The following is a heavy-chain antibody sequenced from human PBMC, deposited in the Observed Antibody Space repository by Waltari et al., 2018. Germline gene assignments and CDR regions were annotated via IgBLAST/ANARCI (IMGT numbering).Heavy chain of an antibody. D-gene: IGHD6-19*01. J-gene: IGHJ5*02. V-gene: IGHV3-23*01. Sequence: EVQLLESGGGLVQPGGSLRLSCDASGFTVSRYAMTWVRQAPGKGLQWVSSISGSVGNTYYAHSVQGRFTISKNNSKDPLYLKLTILRAEDTAVYYCVKDLLSGGYRGWFYPWGQGTLGSVSS. CDR1: GFTVSRYA. CDR3: VKDLLSGGYRGWFYP. CDR2: ISGSVGNT.